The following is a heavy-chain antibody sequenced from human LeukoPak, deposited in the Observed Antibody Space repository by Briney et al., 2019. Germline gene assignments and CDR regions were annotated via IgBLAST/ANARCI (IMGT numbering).Heavy chain of an antibody. Sequence: PGGSLRLSCAASGFTFSSYWMSWVRQAPGKGLEWVANIKQEGSEKYYVDSVKGRFTISRDNAKNSLYLQMNSLRAEDTAVYYCARDYHEVGATWSHFDYWGQGTLVTVSS. CDR1: GFTFSSYW. J-gene: IGHJ4*02. V-gene: IGHV3-7*01. D-gene: IGHD1-26*01. CDR2: IKQEGSEK. CDR3: ARDYHEVGATWSHFDY.